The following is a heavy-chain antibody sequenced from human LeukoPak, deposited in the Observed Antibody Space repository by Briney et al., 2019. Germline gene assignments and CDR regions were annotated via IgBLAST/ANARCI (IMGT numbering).Heavy chain of an antibody. CDR3: ARGQGYYYDSSGYYAFDI. CDR2: IYYSGST. CDR1: GGSISSNY. D-gene: IGHD3-22*01. V-gene: IGHV4-59*01. J-gene: IGHJ3*02. Sequence: PSETLSLTCTVSGGSISSNYWSWIRQPPGKGLEWIGYIYYSGSTNYNPSLKSRVTISVDTSKNQFSLKLSSVTAADTAVYYCARGQGYYYDSSGYYAFDIWGQGTMVTVSS.